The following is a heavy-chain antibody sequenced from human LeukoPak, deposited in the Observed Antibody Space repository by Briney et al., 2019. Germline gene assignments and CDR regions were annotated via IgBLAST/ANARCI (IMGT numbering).Heavy chain of an antibody. Sequence: SETLSLTCAVSGYSISSGYHWGWIRQSLGKGLEWIGSIYHSGNTYYNPSLRSRVTISVDTSMNQFSLKLTSVTAADTAVYYCARTRYCSGTTCFSPELFDSWGQGTLVTVSS. D-gene: IGHD2-2*01. J-gene: IGHJ4*02. CDR3: ARTRYCSGTTCFSPELFDS. V-gene: IGHV4-38-2*01. CDR2: IYHSGNT. CDR1: GYSISSGYH.